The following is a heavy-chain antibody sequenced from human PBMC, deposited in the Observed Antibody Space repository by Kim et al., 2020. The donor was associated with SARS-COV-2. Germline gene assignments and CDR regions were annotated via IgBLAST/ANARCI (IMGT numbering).Heavy chain of an antibody. J-gene: IGHJ4*02. Sequence: AGTVKARFTISRDNAKNSLYRQMNSLRAEDTAVYYCARDLGYSYGFAFDYWGQGTLVTVSS. V-gene: IGHV3-11*04. D-gene: IGHD5-18*01. CDR3: ARDLGYSYGFAFDY.